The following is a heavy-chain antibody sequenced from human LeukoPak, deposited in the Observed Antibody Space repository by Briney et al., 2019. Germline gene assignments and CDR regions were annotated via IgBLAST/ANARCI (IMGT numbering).Heavy chain of an antibody. V-gene: IGHV3-53*01. CDR1: GFTFSSFW. J-gene: IGHJ4*02. Sequence: GGSLRLSCAASGFTFSSFWMTWVRQAPGKGLEWVSLLYSDGTTQYADSVRGRFTISRDSSRNTMYLQMNSLRAEDTAVYYCTRDHQLGIGIGYWGQGTLVTVSS. CDR2: LYSDGTT. CDR3: TRDHQLGIGIGY. D-gene: IGHD6-13*01.